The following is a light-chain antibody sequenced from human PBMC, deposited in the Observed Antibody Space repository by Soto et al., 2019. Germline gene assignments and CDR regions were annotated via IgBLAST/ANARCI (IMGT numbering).Light chain of an antibody. J-gene: IGKJ5*01. V-gene: IGKV3-11*01. CDR2: DAS. CDR1: QSVSSY. Sequence: EIVLTQSPATLSLSPGERATLSWRASQSVSSYLAWSQQKPGQAPRPLIYDASNRATGIPARFSGSGSGTDFTLTISSLGPEDFAFYYCQRHRNWPHCTFGQGTRLEIK. CDR3: QRHRNWPHCT.